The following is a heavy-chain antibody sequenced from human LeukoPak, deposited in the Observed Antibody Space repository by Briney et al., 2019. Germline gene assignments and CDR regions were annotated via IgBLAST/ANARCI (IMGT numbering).Heavy chain of an antibody. Sequence: KPSETLSLTCTVSGGSIISSSYYWGWIRQPPGKGLEWIGTIYYSGSTYYNPSLKSRVTISVDTSKNQFSLNLRSVTAADTAVYYCARRTRSEHWFDPWGQGTLVTVSS. CDR1: GGSIISSSYY. D-gene: IGHD1-1*01. CDR3: ARRTRSEHWFDP. V-gene: IGHV4-39*01. CDR2: IYYSGST. J-gene: IGHJ5*02.